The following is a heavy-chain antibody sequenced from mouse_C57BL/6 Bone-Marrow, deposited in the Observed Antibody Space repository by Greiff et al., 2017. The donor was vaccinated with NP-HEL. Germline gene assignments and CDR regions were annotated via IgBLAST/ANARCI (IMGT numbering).Heavy chain of an antibody. J-gene: IGHJ4*01. CDR3: ASLYYYGSSSYYYAMDY. D-gene: IGHD1-1*01. CDR2: IYPGDGDT. V-gene: IGHV1-82*01. CDR1: GYAFSSSW. Sequence: VQLQQSGPELVKPGASVKISCKASGYAFSSSWMNWVKQRPGKGLEWIGRIYPGDGDTNYNGKFKGKATLTADKSSSTAYMQLSSLTSEDSAVYFCASLYYYGSSSYYYAMDYWGQGTSVTVSS.